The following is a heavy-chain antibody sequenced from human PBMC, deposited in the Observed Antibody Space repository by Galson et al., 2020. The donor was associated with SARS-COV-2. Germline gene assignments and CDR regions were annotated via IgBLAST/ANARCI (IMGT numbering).Heavy chain of an antibody. CDR2: INWNGGST. V-gene: IGHV3-20*04. CDR3: ARVRYSSSWYYYGMDV. J-gene: IGHJ6*02. Sequence: RGSLRLSCAAYGFTFDDYGISWVRQAPGKGLEWVSGINWNGGSTGYADSVTGRFTIARDNAKNSLYLQMNSLRAEDTALYYCARVRYSSSWYYYGMDVWGQGTTVTGSS. D-gene: IGHD6-13*01. CDR1: GFTFDDYG.